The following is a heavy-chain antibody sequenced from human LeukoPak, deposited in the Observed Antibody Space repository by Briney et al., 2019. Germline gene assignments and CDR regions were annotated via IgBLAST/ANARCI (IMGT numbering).Heavy chain of an antibody. CDR3: ASLDSSGD. CDR1: GFTFSDYY. CDR2: IKKDGGDK. J-gene: IGHJ4*02. V-gene: IGHV3-7*01. D-gene: IGHD3-22*01. Sequence: PGGSLRLSCAASGFTFSDYYMSWIRQAPGKGLEWVANIKKDGGDKYYVESVKGRFTISRDSSKDTLYLQMNSLRAEDTAVYYCASLDSSGDWGQGTLVTVSS.